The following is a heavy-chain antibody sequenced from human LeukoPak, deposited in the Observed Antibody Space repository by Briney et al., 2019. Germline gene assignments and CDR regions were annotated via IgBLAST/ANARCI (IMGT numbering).Heavy chain of an antibody. D-gene: IGHD7-27*01. Sequence: GGSLRLSCAASGFTFSSYGMHWVRQAPGKGLEWVAVISYDGSNKYYADSVKGRFTISRDNAKNTLYLQMNSLRAEDTAVYYCAGSLGPLTEYWGQGTLVTVSS. CDR1: GFTFSSYG. J-gene: IGHJ4*02. CDR3: AGSLGPLTEY. V-gene: IGHV3-30*03. CDR2: ISYDGSNK.